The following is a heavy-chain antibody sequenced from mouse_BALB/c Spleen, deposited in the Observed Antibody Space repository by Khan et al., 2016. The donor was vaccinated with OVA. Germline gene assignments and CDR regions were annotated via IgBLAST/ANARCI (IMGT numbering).Heavy chain of an antibody. V-gene: IGHV1-77*01. Sequence: VQLVESGTELARPGASVKLSCKASGYIFIDYNINWVKQRTGQGLEWIGEISPGSGNTYYNEKFKGQATLTADKSSSTAYMQLSSLTSEDSAVYFCAREGGSWFSYWGQGTLVTVSA. CDR3: AREGGSWFSY. CDR2: ISPGSGNT. D-gene: IGHD3-1*01. J-gene: IGHJ3*01. CDR1: GYIFIDYN.